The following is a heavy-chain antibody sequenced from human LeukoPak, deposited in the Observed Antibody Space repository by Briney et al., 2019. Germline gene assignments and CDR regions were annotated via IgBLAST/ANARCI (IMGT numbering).Heavy chain of an antibody. Sequence: PGGSLRCPCQAPGLTLSNYWMHWFRQAPGKGLFWVSFFKSYGRSTFYAASVKGRLPISEDNTKNTLYRQMNILPAEAPAGYNCERVVSSGYFRHFDYWGPGALVTVSS. J-gene: IGHJ4*02. V-gene: IGHV3-74*01. D-gene: IGHD3-22*01. CDR1: GLTLSNYW. CDR2: FKSYGRST. CDR3: ERVVSSGYFRHFDY.